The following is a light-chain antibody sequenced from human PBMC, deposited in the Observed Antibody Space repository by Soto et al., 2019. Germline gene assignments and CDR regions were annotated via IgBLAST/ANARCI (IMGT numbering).Light chain of an antibody. CDR1: ESVSRN. V-gene: IGKV3-15*01. CDR3: QQYNNWPPTWT. J-gene: IGKJ1*01. CDR2: GVS. Sequence: EMVVTQSPATLSVSPGERVTLSCRASESVSRNLAWYQQKPGQAPRLLIYGVSTRATDIPARFSGSGSGTEFTLTISSLQSEDFAVYYCQQYNNWPPTWTFGQGTKVDI.